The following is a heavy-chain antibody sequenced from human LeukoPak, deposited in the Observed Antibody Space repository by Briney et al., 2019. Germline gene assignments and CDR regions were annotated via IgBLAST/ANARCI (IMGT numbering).Heavy chain of an antibody. CDR1: GFTFSSYA. D-gene: IGHD2-2*01. J-gene: IGHJ5*02. V-gene: IGHV3-23*01. CDR3: AKEHREYCSSSSCPNWLDH. Sequence: GGSLRLSCAASGFTFSSYAMSWVRQAPGKGLEWVSALSASGGTTYYADSVKGRFTISRDNSKNTLHLQMNSLRVEDTAVYHCAKEHREYCSSSSCPNWLDHWGQGTLVTVSS. CDR2: LSASGGTT.